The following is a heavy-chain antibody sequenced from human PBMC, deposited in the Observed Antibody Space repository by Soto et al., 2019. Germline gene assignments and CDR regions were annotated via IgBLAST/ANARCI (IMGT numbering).Heavy chain of an antibody. CDR3: AKNYYMDV. Sequence: EVHLLESGGDLVQPGGSLRLSYLASGFTFSSYAMSWVRQSPGKGLEWVSSINTDGSIYYADSVRGRFIISRDNSDNTLCLQMSSLKADDTAVYYCAKNYYMDVWGKGTTVTVSS. CDR1: GFTFSSYA. D-gene: IGHD3-10*01. J-gene: IGHJ6*03. V-gene: IGHV3-23*01. CDR2: INTDGSI.